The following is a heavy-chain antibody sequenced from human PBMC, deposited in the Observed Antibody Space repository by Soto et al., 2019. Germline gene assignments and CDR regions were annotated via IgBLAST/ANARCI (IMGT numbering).Heavy chain of an antibody. V-gene: IGHV3-21*01. J-gene: IGHJ6*02. Sequence: LRLSCAASGFTFRTYSMNWVRQAPGKGLEWVSSISSSSTYIYYADSVKGRFTISRDNAKNSLYMQMTSLRAEGTAVYYCARDQVGPLYYYYYGMDVWGQGTTVTVSS. D-gene: IGHD1-26*01. CDR3: ARDQVGPLYYYYYGMDV. CDR2: ISSSSTYI. CDR1: GFTFRTYS.